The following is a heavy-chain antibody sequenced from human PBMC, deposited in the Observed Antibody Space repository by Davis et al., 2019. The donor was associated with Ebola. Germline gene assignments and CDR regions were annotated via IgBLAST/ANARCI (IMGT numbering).Heavy chain of an antibody. D-gene: IGHD4-17*01. CDR3: ARAGDYGDYVFDY. Sequence: GESLKISCVASGFTFSSYAMNWVRQAPGKGLEWVGRTRNKANSYTTEYAASVKGRFTISRDDSKNSLYLQMKSLKTEDTAVYYCARAGDYGDYVFDYWGQGTLVTVSS. V-gene: IGHV3-72*01. J-gene: IGHJ4*02. CDR2: TRNKANSYTT. CDR1: GFTFSSYA.